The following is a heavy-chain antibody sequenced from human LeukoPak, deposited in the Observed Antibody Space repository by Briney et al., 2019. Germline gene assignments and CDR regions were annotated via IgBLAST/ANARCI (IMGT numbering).Heavy chain of an antibody. Sequence: GGSLRLSCAVSGFTFRNYLMHWVRQPPGQGLVWVSRINQDESRAYADSVKGRFTVSRDNAKNTLYLQMNSPRAEDTAVYYCARTWDIAVAGLFDYWGQGTLVTVSS. CDR1: GFTFRNYL. CDR3: ARTWDIAVAGLFDY. V-gene: IGHV3-74*01. CDR2: INQDESRA. D-gene: IGHD6-19*01. J-gene: IGHJ4*02.